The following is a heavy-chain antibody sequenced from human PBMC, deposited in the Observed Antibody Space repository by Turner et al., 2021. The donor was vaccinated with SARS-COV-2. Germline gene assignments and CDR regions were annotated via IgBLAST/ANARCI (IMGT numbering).Heavy chain of an antibody. CDR3: ARDHRPVVVPAAKRAGSYYYGMDV. J-gene: IGHJ6*02. CDR1: GFPFSSYS. D-gene: IGHD2-2*01. V-gene: IGHV3-21*01. CDR2: ISSSSSYI. Sequence: EVQLVESVGGLVQPGVSLRLSCAASGFPFSSYSMNWVRQAPGKGLEWVSSISSSSSYIYYADSVKGRFTISRDNAKNSLYLQMNSLRAEDTAVYYCARDHRPVVVPAAKRAGSYYYGMDVWGQGTTVTVSS.